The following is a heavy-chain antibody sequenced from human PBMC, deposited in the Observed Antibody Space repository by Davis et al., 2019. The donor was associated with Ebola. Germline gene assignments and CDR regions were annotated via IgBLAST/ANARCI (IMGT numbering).Heavy chain of an antibody. J-gene: IGHJ6*04. CDR2: IYYSGST. CDR3: ARDREITIFGVVIQGGMDV. Sequence: SETLSLTCTVSGGSISSSSYYWSWIRQPPGKGLEWIGYIYYSGSTNYNPSLKSRVTISVDTSKNQFSLKLSSVTAADTAVYYCARDREITIFGVVIQGGMDVWGKGTTVTVSS. CDR1: GGSISSSSYY. D-gene: IGHD3-3*01. V-gene: IGHV4-61*01.